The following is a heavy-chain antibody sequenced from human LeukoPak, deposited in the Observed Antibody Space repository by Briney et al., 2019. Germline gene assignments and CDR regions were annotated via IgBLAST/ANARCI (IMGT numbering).Heavy chain of an antibody. V-gene: IGHV1-2*02. Sequence: GASVKVSCTASGYTFTGYYMHWVRQAPGQGLEWMGWINPNSGGTNYAQKFQGRVTMTRDTSISTAYMELSRLRSDDTAVYYCARVYSSGWPTDYWGQGILVTVSS. D-gene: IGHD6-19*01. J-gene: IGHJ4*02. CDR2: INPNSGGT. CDR3: ARVYSSGWPTDY. CDR1: GYTFTGYY.